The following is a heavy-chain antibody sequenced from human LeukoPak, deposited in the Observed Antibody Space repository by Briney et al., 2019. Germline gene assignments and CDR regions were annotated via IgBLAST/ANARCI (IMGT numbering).Heavy chain of an antibody. V-gene: IGHV3-74*01. Sequence: GGSLRLSCAASGFTFTSYAMSWVRQAPGKGLVWVSRIESDGSSTSYADSVKGRFTISRDNSKNTLYLQMNSLRAEDTAVYYCARGDPGIVVVPAAIDYWGQGTLVTVSS. CDR1: GFTFTSYA. J-gene: IGHJ4*02. CDR3: ARGDPGIVVVPAAIDY. D-gene: IGHD2-2*01. CDR2: IESDGSST.